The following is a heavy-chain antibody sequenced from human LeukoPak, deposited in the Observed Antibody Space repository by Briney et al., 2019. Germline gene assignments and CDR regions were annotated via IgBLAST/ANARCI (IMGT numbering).Heavy chain of an antibody. CDR3: ARDKCSSTSCYLYYYGMDV. D-gene: IGHD2-2*01. V-gene: IGHV3-21*01. J-gene: IGHJ6*04. CDR2: ISSSSYI. Sequence: GSLRLSCAASGFTFSSYSMNWVRQAPGKGLEWVSSISSSSYIYYADSVKGRFTISRDNAKNSLYLQMNGLRAEDTAVYYCARDKCSSTSCYLYYYGMDVWGKGTTVTVSS. CDR1: GFTFSSYS.